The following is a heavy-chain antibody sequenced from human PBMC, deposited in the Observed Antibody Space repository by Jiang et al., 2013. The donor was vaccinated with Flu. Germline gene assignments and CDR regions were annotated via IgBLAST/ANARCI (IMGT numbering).Heavy chain of an antibody. J-gene: IGHJ5*02. Sequence: QLLESGGGLVQPGGSLKLSCAGSGFTFSGSAMHWVRQASGKGLEWLGHIRGKANNYATAYAASVRGRFTISRDDSKNTAYLQMNSLKTEDTAVYYCTRPGYSSSELGFDPWGQGTLVTVSS. CDR3: TRPGYSSSELGFDP. CDR1: GFTFSGSA. D-gene: IGHD6-6*01. CDR2: IRGKANNYAT. V-gene: IGHV3-73*01.